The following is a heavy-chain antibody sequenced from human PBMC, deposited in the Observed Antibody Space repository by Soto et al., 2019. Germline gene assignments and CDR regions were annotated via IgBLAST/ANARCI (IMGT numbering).Heavy chain of an antibody. CDR3: AINSDILTGYFYYGMAV. CDR1: GGSICSYC. Sequence: LSISCADCGGSICSYCWSLIRQNPGKGLEWIGYIYYSGSTNYNPSLKSRVIISVDTSKNQFSLKLSSVTAADTAVYYCAINSDILTGYFYYGMAVWGQGTTVTVSS. J-gene: IGHJ6*02. D-gene: IGHD3-9*01. V-gene: IGHV4-59*01. CDR2: IYYSGST.